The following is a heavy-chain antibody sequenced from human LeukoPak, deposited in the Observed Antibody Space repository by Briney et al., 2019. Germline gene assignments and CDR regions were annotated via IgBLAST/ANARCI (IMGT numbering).Heavy chain of an antibody. J-gene: IGHJ5*02. Sequence: GGSLRLSCAASGFTFSSYAMTWVRQAPGKGLEWVSAISGSAGSTYYADSVKGRFTISRDNSKNTLYLQMNSLRAEDTAVYYCAKEIYFWSGYYTWGQGTLVTVSS. CDR1: GFTFSSYA. CDR3: AKEIYFWSGYYT. V-gene: IGHV3-23*01. CDR2: ISGSAGST. D-gene: IGHD3-3*01.